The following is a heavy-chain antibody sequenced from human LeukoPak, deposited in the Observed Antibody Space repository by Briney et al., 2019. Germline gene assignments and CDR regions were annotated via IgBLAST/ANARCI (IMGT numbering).Heavy chain of an antibody. CDR1: GYTFNNYY. CDR3: ARDRRRWLQLSDY. J-gene: IGHJ4*02. D-gene: IGHD5-24*01. Sequence: ASVKVSCKASGYTFNNYYMHWVRQAPGQGLEWMGWINPNSGGTNYAQKFQGRVTMTRDTSISTAYMELSRLRSDDTAVYYCARDRRRWLQLSDYWGQGTLVTVSS. V-gene: IGHV1-2*02. CDR2: INPNSGGT.